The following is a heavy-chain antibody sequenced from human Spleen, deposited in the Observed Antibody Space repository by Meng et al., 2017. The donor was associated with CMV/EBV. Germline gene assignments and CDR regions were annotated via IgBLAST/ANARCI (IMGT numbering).Heavy chain of an antibody. CDR2: IYPGDSDS. CDR3: ARAGPMVSGRLKWFDP. V-gene: IGHV5-51*01. D-gene: IGHD5-18*01. CDR1: YICSNYW. Sequence: YICSNYWIGWVRQMPGKGLEWMGIIYPGDSDSRYSPSFRGQVTVSVDKSINTAYLQWSSLKASDTAMYYCARAGPMVSGRLKWFDPWGQGTLVTVSS. J-gene: IGHJ5*02.